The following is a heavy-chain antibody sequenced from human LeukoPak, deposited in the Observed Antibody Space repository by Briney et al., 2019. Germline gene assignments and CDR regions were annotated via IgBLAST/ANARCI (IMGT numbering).Heavy chain of an antibody. V-gene: IGHV1-46*01. CDR1: GYTFTSYY. Sequence: GASVKVSCKASGYTFTSYYMHWVRQAPGQGLEWMGIINPSGGSTSYAQKFQGRVTMTRDMSTSTVYMKLSSLRSEDTAVYYCARDGVWFGELLNPPFDYWGQGTLVTVSS. J-gene: IGHJ4*02. D-gene: IGHD3-10*01. CDR3: ARDGVWFGELLNPPFDY. CDR2: INPSGGST.